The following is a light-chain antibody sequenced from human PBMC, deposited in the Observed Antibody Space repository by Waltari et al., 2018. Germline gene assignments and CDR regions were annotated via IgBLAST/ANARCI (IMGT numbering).Light chain of an antibody. V-gene: IGKV1-39*01. J-gene: IGKJ1*01. CDR1: QSISRY. Sequence: DIQMTQSPSSLSKSVGDRVTVTCRASQSISRYLNWYQQKPGKAPNLLIYRASSLHSGVPSRFNGSGSGTDFTLTISSLKPEDFATYYCQQSYSIPWTFGQGTMVETK. CDR2: RAS. CDR3: QQSYSIPWT.